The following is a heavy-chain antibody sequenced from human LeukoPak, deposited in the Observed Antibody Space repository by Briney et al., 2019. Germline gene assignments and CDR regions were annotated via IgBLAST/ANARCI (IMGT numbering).Heavy chain of an antibody. CDR1: GFTFSSYS. V-gene: IGHV3-21*01. CDR3: ARRAPSHDFDD. CDR2: ISTTSGNI. Sequence: GGSLRLSCAASGFTFSSYSMNWVRQAPGKGLGWVAAISTTSGNIYYADSVKGRFTISRDNAKNSLYLQMNSLRVEDTALYYCARRAPSHDFDDWGQGTLVTVSS. J-gene: IGHJ4*02.